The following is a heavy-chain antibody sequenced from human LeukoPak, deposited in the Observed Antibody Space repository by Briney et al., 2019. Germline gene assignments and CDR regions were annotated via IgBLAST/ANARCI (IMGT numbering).Heavy chain of an antibody. CDR3: AKGPSSGRYLYYYYYGMDV. CDR2: IRYDGSNK. J-gene: IGHJ6*02. V-gene: IGHV3-30*02. CDR1: GFTFSSYG. D-gene: IGHD6-19*01. Sequence: GGSLRLSCAASGFTFSSYGMHWVRQAPGKGLEWVAFIRYDGSNKYYADSVKGRFTISRDNSKNTLYLQMNSLRAEDTAVYYCAKGPSSGRYLYYYYYGMDVWGQGTTVTVSS.